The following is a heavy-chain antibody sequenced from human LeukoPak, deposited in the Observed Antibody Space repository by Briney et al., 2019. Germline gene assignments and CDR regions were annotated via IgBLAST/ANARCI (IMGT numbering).Heavy chain of an antibody. Sequence: GASVKVSCEASGGTFSNYGISWVRQAPGQGPEWMGGIIPIFGTTNYAQKFQGRVTITADEFTSTAYMEVSRLSSKDTAVYYCARGHSAAAGTFTAFDIWGQGTMVTVSS. V-gene: IGHV1-69*01. CDR1: GGTFSNYG. CDR3: ARGHSAAAGTFTAFDI. CDR2: IIPIFGTT. J-gene: IGHJ3*02. D-gene: IGHD6-13*01.